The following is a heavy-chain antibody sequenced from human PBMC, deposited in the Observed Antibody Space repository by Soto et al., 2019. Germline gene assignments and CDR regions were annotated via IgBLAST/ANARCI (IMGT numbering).Heavy chain of an antibody. CDR1: GFSLSSSVVG. J-gene: IGHJ5*02. V-gene: IGHV2-5*02. CDR3: AHRHIVGATKYNWFGR. CDR2: IYWDDDM. D-gene: IGHD1-26*01. Sequence: GPTLVNPTQTPPLTCTFSGFSLSSSVVGVCSILQPPGKALEWIALIYWDDDMRYSSSLKSRLTITKDPSKNQVVLTMSNMDPVDTPTYYCAHRHIVGATKYNWFGRWGQGTLVAVSS.